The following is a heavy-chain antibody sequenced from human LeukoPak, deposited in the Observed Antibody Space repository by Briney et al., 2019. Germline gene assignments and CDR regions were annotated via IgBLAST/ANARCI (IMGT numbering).Heavy chain of an antibody. J-gene: IGHJ4*02. CDR3: AKAIIVGATYYFDY. Sequence: QPGGSLRLSCTASGFNFDEYDMSWVRQAPGKGLEWVSLIYDSGRTNYADSVKGRFTISRDNSKNTLYLQMNSLRAEDTAVYYCAKAIIVGATYYFDYWGQGTLVTVSS. D-gene: IGHD1-26*01. CDR1: GFNFDEYD. CDR2: IYDSGRT. V-gene: IGHV3-23*01.